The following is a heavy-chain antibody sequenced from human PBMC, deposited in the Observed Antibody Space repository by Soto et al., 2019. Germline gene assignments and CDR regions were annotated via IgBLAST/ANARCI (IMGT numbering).Heavy chain of an antibody. Sequence: GGSLRLSCAASGFTFSSYAMSWVRQAPGKGLEWVSAISGSGGSTYYADSVKGRFTISRDNSKNTLYLQMNSLRAEDTAVYYCAKEVYYYGSGSYPQYFDYWGQGTLVTVSS. CDR1: GFTFSSYA. CDR2: ISGSGGST. CDR3: AKEVYYYGSGSYPQYFDY. D-gene: IGHD3-10*01. V-gene: IGHV3-23*01. J-gene: IGHJ4*02.